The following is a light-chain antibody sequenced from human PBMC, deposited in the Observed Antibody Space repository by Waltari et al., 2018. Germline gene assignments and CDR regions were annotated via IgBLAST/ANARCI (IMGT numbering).Light chain of an antibody. J-gene: IGLJ2*01. V-gene: IGLV2-14*03. CDR2: DVN. Sequence: QSALTQPAPVSGSPGQSITISCTGTRSDVGGYNYVSWYQHHPGKAPKIMIYDVNDRPSGVSNRFSGSKSGNTASLTISGLQAEDEADYYCSSYRRSDIVVFGGGAKLTVL. CDR1: RSDVGGYNY. CDR3: SSYRRSDIVV.